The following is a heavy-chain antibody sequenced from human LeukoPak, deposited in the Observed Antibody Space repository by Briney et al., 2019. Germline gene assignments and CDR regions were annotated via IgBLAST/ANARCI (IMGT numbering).Heavy chain of an antibody. CDR1: GGSISSNY. J-gene: IGHJ5*02. Sequence: PSETLSLTCTVSGGSISSNYWSWIRQPPGKGLEWIGSIYYSGSTYYNPSLKSRVTISVDTSKNQFSLKLSSVTAADTAVYYCARFYYDSSGYGFDPWGQGTLVTVSS. CDR2: IYYSGST. D-gene: IGHD3-22*01. CDR3: ARFYYDSSGYGFDP. V-gene: IGHV4-59*05.